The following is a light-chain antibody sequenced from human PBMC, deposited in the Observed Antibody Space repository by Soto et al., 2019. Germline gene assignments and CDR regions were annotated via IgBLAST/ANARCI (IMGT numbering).Light chain of an antibody. CDR2: EVS. V-gene: IGLV2-14*01. CDR1: SSDVGGYNY. J-gene: IGLJ1*01. Sequence: QSALTQPASVSGSPGQSITISCTGTSSDVGGYNYVSWHQQHPGKAPKLIIYEVSNRPSGVSNRFSGSKSGNTASLTISGLQAEDESDYYCSSYTSSSSYVFGTGTKLTVL. CDR3: SSYTSSSSYV.